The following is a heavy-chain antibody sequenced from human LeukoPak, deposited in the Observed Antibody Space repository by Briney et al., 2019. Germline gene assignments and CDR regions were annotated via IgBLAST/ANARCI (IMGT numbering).Heavy chain of an antibody. CDR2: IYHSGST. V-gene: IGHV4-4*02. Sequence: SETLSLTCAVSGGSISSSNWWSWVRQPPGKGLEWIGEIYHSGSTNYNPSLKSRVTISVDKSKNQFSLKLSSVTAADTAVYYCARRVSSGWYRGWNYWGQGTLVTVSS. CDR1: GGSISSSNW. D-gene: IGHD6-19*01. CDR3: ARRVSSGWYRGWNY. J-gene: IGHJ4*02.